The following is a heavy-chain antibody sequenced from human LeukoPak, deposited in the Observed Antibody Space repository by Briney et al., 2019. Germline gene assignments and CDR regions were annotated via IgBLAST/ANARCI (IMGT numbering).Heavy chain of an antibody. J-gene: IGHJ4*02. CDR2: ISSRGSPI. CDR3: ARDSSVGVTQPFDY. V-gene: IGHV3-11*01. D-gene: IGHD1-26*01. CDR1: GFTFSDHY. Sequence: KTGGSLRLSCAASGFTFSDHYMSWIRQAPGKGLEWISYISSRGSPIYYADSVKGRFTISRDNANNSLYLQINNLRADDTAIYYCARDSSVGVTQPFDYWGQGTLVTVSS.